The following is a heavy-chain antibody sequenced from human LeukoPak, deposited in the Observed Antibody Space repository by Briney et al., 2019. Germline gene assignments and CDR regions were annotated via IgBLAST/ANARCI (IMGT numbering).Heavy chain of an antibody. CDR2: IYYSGST. J-gene: IGHJ6*02. Sequence: PSETLSLTCTVSGGSISSSSYYWGWIRQPPGKGLEWIGSIYYSGSTYYNPSLKSRVTISVDTSKNQFSLKLSSVTAADTAVYYCASRAHYYGSGSYMYYYYGMDVWGQGTTVTVSS. CDR3: ASRAHYYGSGSYMYYYYGMDV. V-gene: IGHV4-39*01. D-gene: IGHD3-10*01. CDR1: GGSISSSSYY.